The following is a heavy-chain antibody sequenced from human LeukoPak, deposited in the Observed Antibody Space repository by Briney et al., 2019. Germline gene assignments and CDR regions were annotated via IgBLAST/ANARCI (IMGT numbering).Heavy chain of an antibody. Sequence: KSSETLSLTCTVSVGSISSGRYYWSWIRQPAGKGLEWIVRIYTSGSTNYNPSLKSRVTISVDTSKNQFSLKLTSVTAADTAVYYCARDLDDYYDSSEHWFDPWGQGTLVTVSS. J-gene: IGHJ5*02. CDR1: VGSISSGRYY. CDR2: IYTSGST. D-gene: IGHD3-22*01. V-gene: IGHV4-61*02. CDR3: ARDLDDYYDSSEHWFDP.